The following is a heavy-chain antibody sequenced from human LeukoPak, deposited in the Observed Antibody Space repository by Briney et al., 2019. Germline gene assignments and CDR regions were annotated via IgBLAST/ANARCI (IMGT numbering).Heavy chain of an antibody. CDR3: ARLDDSSGYFH. D-gene: IGHD3-22*01. J-gene: IGHJ4*02. CDR1: GGSIDNGSYF. Sequence: SETLSLTCSVSGGSIDNGSYFWTWIRQSAGKGLEWIGHIYTSGSTTYNPSLKSRITISVDTSKNQFSLKLSSVTAADTAVYYCARLDDSSGYFHWGQGTLVTVSS. CDR2: IYTSGST. V-gene: IGHV4-61*09.